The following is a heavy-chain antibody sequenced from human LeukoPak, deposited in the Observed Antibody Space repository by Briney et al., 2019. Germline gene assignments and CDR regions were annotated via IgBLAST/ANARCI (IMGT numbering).Heavy chain of an antibody. Sequence: SETLSLTCTVSGGSISSGGFYWSWIRQHPGKGLEWLGYIYYSGTTYYNPSLKSRVTFSVDTSKNQFSLTLNPVTAADTALYYCARGTTDGYSYGRFDYWGQGTLVTVSS. CDR1: GGSISSGGFY. V-gene: IGHV4-31*03. CDR3: ARGTTDGYSYGRFDY. J-gene: IGHJ4*02. D-gene: IGHD5-18*01. CDR2: IYYSGTT.